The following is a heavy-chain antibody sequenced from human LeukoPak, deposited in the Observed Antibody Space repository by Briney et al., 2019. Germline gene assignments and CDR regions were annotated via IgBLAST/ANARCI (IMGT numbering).Heavy chain of an antibody. V-gene: IGHV3-23*01. CDR3: AKVRGSASSSWYN. CDR1: GFTFSSYA. CDR2: ISGSGGST. Sequence: GGSLRLSCAASGFTFSSYAMSWVRQAPGKGLEWVSAISGSGGSTYCADSVKGRFTISRDNSKNTLYLQMNSLRAEDTAVYYCAKVRGSASSSWYNWGQGTLVTVSS. D-gene: IGHD6-13*01. J-gene: IGHJ4*02.